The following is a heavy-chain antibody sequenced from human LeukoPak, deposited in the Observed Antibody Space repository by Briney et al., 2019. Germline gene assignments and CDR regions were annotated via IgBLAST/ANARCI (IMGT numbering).Heavy chain of an antibody. D-gene: IGHD6-19*01. J-gene: IGHJ4*02. V-gene: IGHV4-59*08. Sequence: SETLSLTCTVSGGSISSYYWSWIRQPPGKGLEWIGYIYYSGSTNYNPSLKSRVTISVDTSKNQFSLKLSSVTAADTAVYYCARHPEGPQNAYPYSSGWYERSPYFDYWGQGTLVTVSS. CDR2: IYYSGST. CDR1: GGSISSYY. CDR3: ARHPEGPQNAYPYSSGWYERSPYFDY.